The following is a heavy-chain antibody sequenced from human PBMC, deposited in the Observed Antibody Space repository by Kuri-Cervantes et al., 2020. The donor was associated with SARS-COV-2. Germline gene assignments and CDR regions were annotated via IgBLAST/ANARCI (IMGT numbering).Heavy chain of an antibody. Sequence: SETLSLTCTVSGGSISSGSYYWGWIRQPPEKGLEWIGSIYYSGSTYCNPSLKSRVTISVDTSKNQFSLKLSSVTAADTAVYYCARHQMGSITIFGVVTQNYYFDYWGQGTLVTVSS. D-gene: IGHD3-3*01. V-gene: IGHV4-39*01. J-gene: IGHJ4*02. CDR3: ARHQMGSITIFGVVTQNYYFDY. CDR2: IYYSGST. CDR1: GGSISSGSYY.